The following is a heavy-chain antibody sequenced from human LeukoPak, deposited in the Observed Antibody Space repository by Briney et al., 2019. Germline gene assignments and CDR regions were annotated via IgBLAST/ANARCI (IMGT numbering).Heavy chain of an antibody. CDR1: GFTFSSYG. J-gene: IGHJ4*02. CDR2: IRYDGSNK. V-gene: IGHV3-30*02. CDR3: ARADSSGWYSTADY. D-gene: IGHD6-19*01. Sequence: GGSLRLSCAASGFTFSSYGMHWVRQAPGKGLEWVAFIRYDGSNKYYADSVKGRFTISRDNSKNTLYLQMNSLRAEDTAVYYCARADSSGWYSTADYWGQGTLVTVSS.